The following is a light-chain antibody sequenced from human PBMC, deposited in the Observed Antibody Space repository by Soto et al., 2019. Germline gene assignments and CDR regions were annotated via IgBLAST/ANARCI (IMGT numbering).Light chain of an antibody. V-gene: IGKV3-11*01. J-gene: IGKJ1*01. CDR3: QQRSNWPPWT. CDR1: QSVTSS. Sequence: EIVLTQSPGTLSLSPGERATLSCRASQSVTSSLAWYQQKPGQTPRLLIYGASTRATGIPARFSGSGSGTDFTLTISSLEPEDFAVYYCQQRSNWPPWTFGQGTKVDIK. CDR2: GAS.